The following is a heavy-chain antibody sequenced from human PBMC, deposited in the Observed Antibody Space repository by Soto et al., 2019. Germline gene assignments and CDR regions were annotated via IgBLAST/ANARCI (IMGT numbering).Heavy chain of an antibody. J-gene: IGHJ3*02. CDR2: ISYDGSNK. V-gene: IGHV3-30*18. CDR1: GFTFSSYG. Sequence: QVQLVESGGGVVQPGRSLRLSCAASGFTFSSYGMHWVRQAPGKGLEWVAVISYDGSNKYYADSVKGRFTISRDNSKNTLYLQMNSLRAEDTAVYYCAKGPDIVLADDAFDIWGQGTMVTVSS. CDR3: AKGPDIVLADDAFDI. D-gene: IGHD2-15*01.